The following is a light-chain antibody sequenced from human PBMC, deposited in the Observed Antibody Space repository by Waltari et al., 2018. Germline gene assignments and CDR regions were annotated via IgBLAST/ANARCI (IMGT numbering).Light chain of an antibody. CDR3: CSYAGSSPHWV. V-gene: IGLV2-23*01. CDR2: EGS. CDR1: SSDVGSYNL. Sequence: QSALTQPASVSGSPGQSITISCTGNSSDVGSYNLVSWYQQHPGKAPKLMIYEGSKRPSGVSNRFSGSKSGNTASLTISGLQAEDEADYYCCSYAGSSPHWVFGGGTKLTVL. J-gene: IGLJ3*02.